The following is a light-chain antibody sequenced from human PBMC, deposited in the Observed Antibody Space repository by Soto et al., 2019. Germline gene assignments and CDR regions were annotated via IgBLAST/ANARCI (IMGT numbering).Light chain of an antibody. Sequence: QSALTQPASVSGSPGQSIAISCTGTSSDVGGYNYGAWVQQHPGKAPKLMIYDVSNRPSGVSNRFSGSKSGNTASLTISGLQAEDEADYYCSSCTGSSTVVFGGGTKLTVL. V-gene: IGLV2-14*01. CDR2: DVS. CDR3: SSCTGSSTVV. J-gene: IGLJ2*01. CDR1: SSDVGGYNY.